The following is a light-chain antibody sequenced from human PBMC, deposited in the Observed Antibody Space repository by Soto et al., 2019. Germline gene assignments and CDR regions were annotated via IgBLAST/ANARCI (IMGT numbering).Light chain of an antibody. Sequence: DIQMTQSPSTLSASVGDRVTITCRASQSISNWLAWYQQKPGKAPRLLIYKASTLESGVPSRFSGSGSGTEFTLTISSLQPDDFATYYCQQCNNLYTCGQGTKLEIK. CDR1: QSISNW. J-gene: IGKJ2*01. CDR2: KAS. V-gene: IGKV1-5*03. CDR3: QQCNNLYT.